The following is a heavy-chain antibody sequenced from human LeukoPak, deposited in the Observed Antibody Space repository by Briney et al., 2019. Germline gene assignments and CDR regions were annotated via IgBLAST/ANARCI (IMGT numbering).Heavy chain of an antibody. CDR3: ARAGIGNALDY. CDR1: GFTFSKYG. Sequence: GMSLRLSCAASGFTFSKYGMNWVRQAPGKRLEWVAIIWYDGSNKYFAESVMGRFTISKDNSKNTVYLQMNSLRIEDTAVYHCARAGIGNALDYWGPGTQVTVSS. J-gene: IGHJ4*02. D-gene: IGHD2-2*01. CDR2: IWYDGSNK. V-gene: IGHV3-33*01.